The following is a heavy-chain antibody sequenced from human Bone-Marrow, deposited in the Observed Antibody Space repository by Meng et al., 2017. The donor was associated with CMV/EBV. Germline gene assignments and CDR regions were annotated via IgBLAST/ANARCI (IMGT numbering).Heavy chain of an antibody. CDR3: ARDTRAITIFGVVNNYYYYYGMDV. V-gene: IGHV1-69*05. J-gene: IGHJ6*01. D-gene: IGHD3-3*01. CDR2: IIPIFGTA. CDR1: GGTFSSYA. Sequence: SVKVSCKASGGTFSSYAISWVRQAPGQGLEWMGGIIPIFGTANYAQKFQGRVTITTDESTSTAYMELSSLRSEDTAVYYCARDTRAITIFGVVNNYYYYYGMDVWGQGTTVTGSS.